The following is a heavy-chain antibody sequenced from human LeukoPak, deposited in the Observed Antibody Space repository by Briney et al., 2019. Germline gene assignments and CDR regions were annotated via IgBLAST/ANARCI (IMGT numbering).Heavy chain of an antibody. D-gene: IGHD3-22*01. CDR2: ISGSGGST. V-gene: IGHV3-23*01. J-gene: IGHJ3*02. CDR3: AKVTGLSDYYDSSGYYYNAFDI. CDR1: GFTFSSYA. Sequence: PGGSLRLSCAASGFTFSSYAMSGVRQAPGKGLEWVSAISGSGGSTAYADSVKGRFTISRDGSKSTLYLEMNSLRGEDTALYYCAKVTGLSDYYDSSGYYYNAFDIWGQGTMVAVSS.